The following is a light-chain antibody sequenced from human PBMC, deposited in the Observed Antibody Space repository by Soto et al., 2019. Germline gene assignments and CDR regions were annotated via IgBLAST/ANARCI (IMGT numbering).Light chain of an antibody. Sequence: EIVLTQTPATLSLSPGERATLSCRASQSVSNSLAWYQQKPGQAPRLLIYDASNRATGIPARFSGSGSGTDFTLTISSLEPEDFAVYYCPQRSNWPGTFGQGTKLEIK. CDR1: QSVSNS. CDR2: DAS. CDR3: PQRSNWPGT. J-gene: IGKJ2*01. V-gene: IGKV3-11*01.